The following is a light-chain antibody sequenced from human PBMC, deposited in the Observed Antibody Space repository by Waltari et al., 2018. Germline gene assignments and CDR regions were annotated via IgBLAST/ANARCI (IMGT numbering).Light chain of an antibody. CDR3: QQYYSSPRT. V-gene: IGKV4-1*01. J-gene: IGKJ1*01. CDR1: QTDSDSSDIKTY. CDR2: LAS. Sequence: DIVMTQSPDSLAVSVGERATINCKSSQTDSDSSDIKTYLAWYQQKPGQPPKLLISLASTRESGVPDRFSGSGSVTDFTLTINSLQAEDVAVYYCQQYYSSPRTFGQGTKVELK.